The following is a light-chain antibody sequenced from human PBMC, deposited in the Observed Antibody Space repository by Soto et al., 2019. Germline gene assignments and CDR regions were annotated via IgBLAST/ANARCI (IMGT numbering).Light chain of an antibody. Sequence: DIVLTQSPATLSLTTGERATLSCRASQSVTSHLAWYQQKPGQAPRLLIYDASNRATGIPARFSGSGSETDFTLTISSLAPEDFAVYYCQQRNNGLTFGGGTKVEIK. J-gene: IGKJ4*01. CDR3: QQRNNGLT. CDR1: QSVTSH. CDR2: DAS. V-gene: IGKV3-11*01.